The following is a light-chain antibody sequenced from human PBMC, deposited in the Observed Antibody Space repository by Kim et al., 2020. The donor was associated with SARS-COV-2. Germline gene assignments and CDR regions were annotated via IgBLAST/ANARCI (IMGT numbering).Light chain of an antibody. Sequence: SSELTQDPAVSVALGQTVRITCQGDSLRRYYANWYQQKPGQAPVLVIFDKNNRPSGIPDRFSGSSSGNPASLTITGAQAEDEADYYCNSRDSSGNHLQVFGGGTQLTVL. V-gene: IGLV3-19*01. CDR1: SLRRYY. J-gene: IGLJ2*01. CDR3: NSRDSSGNHLQV. CDR2: DKN.